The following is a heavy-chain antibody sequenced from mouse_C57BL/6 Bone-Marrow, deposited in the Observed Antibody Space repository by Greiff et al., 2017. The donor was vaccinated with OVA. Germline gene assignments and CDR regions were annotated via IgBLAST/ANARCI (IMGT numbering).Heavy chain of an antibody. CDR3: ARFGNPYYFDY. V-gene: IGHV1-81*01. Sequence: QVQLQQSGAELARPGASVKLSCQASGYTFTSYGISWVKQRTGQGLEWMGEIYPGSGSTNYNEKFKSKATLTVDTSSSTAYMQLSSLTSEDSAVYYCARFGNPYYFDYWGQGTTLTVSS. CDR2: IYPGSGST. D-gene: IGHD4-1*01. J-gene: IGHJ2*01. CDR1: GYTFTSYG.